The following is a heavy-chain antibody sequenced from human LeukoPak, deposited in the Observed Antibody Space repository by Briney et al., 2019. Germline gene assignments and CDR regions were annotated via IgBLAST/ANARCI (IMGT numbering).Heavy chain of an antibody. CDR3: ATSAGLRGSYQY. J-gene: IGHJ4*02. CDR1: GXXFSSXA. CDR2: ISGSGGST. D-gene: IGHD1-26*01. Sequence: GGXXRXXCAXXGXXFSSXAXXWVRQAPGKGLEWVSAISGSGGSTYYADSVKGRFTISRDNSKNTLYLQMNSLRAEDTAVYYCATSAGLRGSYQYWGQGTLVTVSS. V-gene: IGHV3-23*01.